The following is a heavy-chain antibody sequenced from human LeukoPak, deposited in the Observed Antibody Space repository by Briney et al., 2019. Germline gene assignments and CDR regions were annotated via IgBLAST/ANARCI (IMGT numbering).Heavy chain of an antibody. CDR3: ARAKGRSPLFDY. CDR1: GDIVSSNSAA. J-gene: IGHJ4*02. D-gene: IGHD6-13*01. Sequence: SQTLSLTCAISGDIVSSNSAAWNWIRQSPSRGLEWLGRTYYRSKWYNDYAVSVIGRIAINPDTSKNQFSLQLNSVTPEDTAVYYCARAKGRSPLFDYWGQGTLVTVSS. CDR2: TYYRSKWYN. V-gene: IGHV6-1*01.